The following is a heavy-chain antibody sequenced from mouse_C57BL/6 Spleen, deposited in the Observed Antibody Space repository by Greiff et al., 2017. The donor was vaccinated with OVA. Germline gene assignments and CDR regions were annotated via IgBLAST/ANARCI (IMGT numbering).Heavy chain of an antibody. CDR1: GYSFTGYY. J-gene: IGHJ3*01. CDR2: INPSTGGT. Sequence: EVQLQQSGPELVKPGASVKISCKASGYSFTGYYMNWVKQSPEKSLEWIGEINPSTGGTTYNQKFKAKATLTVDKSSSTAYMQLKSLTSEDSAVYYCERQEGGSSLRGFAYWGQGTLVTVSA. CDR3: ERQEGGSSLRGFAY. D-gene: IGHD1-1*01. V-gene: IGHV1-42*01.